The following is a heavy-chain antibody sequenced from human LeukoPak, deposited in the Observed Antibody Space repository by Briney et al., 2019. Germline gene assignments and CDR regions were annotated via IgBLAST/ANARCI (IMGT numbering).Heavy chain of an antibody. V-gene: IGHV4-34*01. CDR1: GGSFSGYY. J-gene: IGHJ4*02. Sequence: SETLSLTCAVYGGSFSGYYWSWIRQPPGKGLEWIGEINHSGSTNYNPSLKSRVTISVDTSKNQFSLKLSSVTAADTAVYYCAREGSMTARPFVSIDYWGQGTLVTVSS. D-gene: IGHD6-6*01. CDR3: AREGSMTARPFVSIDY. CDR2: INHSGST.